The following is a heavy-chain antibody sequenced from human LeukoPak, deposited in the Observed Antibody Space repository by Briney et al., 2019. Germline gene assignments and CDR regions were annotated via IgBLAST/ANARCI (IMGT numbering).Heavy chain of an antibody. CDR2: IYSGGST. D-gene: IGHD3-22*01. J-gene: IGHJ4*02. CDR1: GFTVSSNY. CDR3: ASGYYYDSSAPWGY. Sequence: GGSLRLSCAASGFTVSSNYMSWVRQAPGKGLEWVSDIYSGGSTYYADSVKGRFTISRDNSKNTLYLQMNSLRAEDTAVYYCASGYYYDSSAPWGYWGQGTLVTVSS. V-gene: IGHV3-53*01.